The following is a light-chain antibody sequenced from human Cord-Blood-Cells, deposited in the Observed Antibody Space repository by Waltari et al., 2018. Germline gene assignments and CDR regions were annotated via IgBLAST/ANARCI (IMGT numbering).Light chain of an antibody. V-gene: IGKV1-8*01. CDR1: QGISSY. Sequence: AIRMTQSPSSFSASTGDRVPITCRASQGISSYLDWYQQKPGKAPKLLIYAASTLQSGVPSRFSGSRSGTDVTLTICCQQAEDFATYYCQQYYSYPVTFGGGTKVEIK. CDR2: AAS. J-gene: IGKJ4*02. CDR3: QQYYSYPVT.